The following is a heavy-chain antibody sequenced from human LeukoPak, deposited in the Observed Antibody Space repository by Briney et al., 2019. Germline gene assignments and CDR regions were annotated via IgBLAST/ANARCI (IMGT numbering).Heavy chain of an antibody. D-gene: IGHD1-14*01. CDR2: IYYSGST. J-gene: IGHJ6*02. V-gene: IGHV4-39*01. Sequence: SETLSLTCTVSGGSISSSSYYWGWIRQPPGKGLEWIGSIYYSGSTYYNPSLKSRVTISVDTSKNQFSLKLSSVTAADTAVYYCARQNLRTYYYYSMDVWGQGTTVTVSS. CDR1: GGSISSSSYY. CDR3: ARQNLRTYYYYSMDV.